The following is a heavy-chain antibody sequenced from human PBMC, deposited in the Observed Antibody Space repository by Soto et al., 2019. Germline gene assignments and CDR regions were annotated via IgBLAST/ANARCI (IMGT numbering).Heavy chain of an antibody. J-gene: IGHJ4*02. D-gene: IGHD1-1*01. CDR2: ISGSGDDT. CDR3: AKDNSPEGWNPYYFDY. CDR1: GFPFSIYA. Sequence: GGSLRLSCAASGFPFSIYALGWVRQAPGKGLERVSAISGSGDDTYYADSVNGRFTISRDNSKNTLYLQMNSLRAEDTATYYCAKDNSPEGWNPYYFDYWGQGTLVTVSS. V-gene: IGHV3-23*01.